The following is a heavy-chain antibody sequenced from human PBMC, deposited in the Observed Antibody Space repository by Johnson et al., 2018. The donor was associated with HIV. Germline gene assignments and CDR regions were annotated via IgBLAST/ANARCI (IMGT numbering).Heavy chain of an antibody. J-gene: IGHJ3*02. CDR2: IYSGGST. CDR3: ASPDYERYYGAFDI. V-gene: IGHV3-66*01. Sequence: EKLVESGGGLVQPGGSLRLSCAASGFTVSSNYMNWVRQAPGKGLEWVSVIYSGGSTFYADSVKGRFTISRDNSKNTLYLQMNSLRAEDTAVYYCASPDYERYYGAFDIWGQGTMVTVSS. CDR1: GFTVSSNY. D-gene: IGHD3-10*01.